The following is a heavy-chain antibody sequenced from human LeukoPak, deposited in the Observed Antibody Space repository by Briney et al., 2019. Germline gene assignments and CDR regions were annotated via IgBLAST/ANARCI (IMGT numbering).Heavy chain of an antibody. Sequence: PSETLSLTCTVSGCSFSSYYWRWIRQPPGKGLEWIGYIYYSGSTNYNPSLKSRVTISVDTSKNQFSLKLSSVTAADTAVYYCARHGYSYGVDYWGQGTLVTVSS. CDR1: GCSFSSYY. CDR3: ARHGYSYGVDY. V-gene: IGHV4-59*08. CDR2: IYYSGST. J-gene: IGHJ4*02. D-gene: IGHD5-18*01.